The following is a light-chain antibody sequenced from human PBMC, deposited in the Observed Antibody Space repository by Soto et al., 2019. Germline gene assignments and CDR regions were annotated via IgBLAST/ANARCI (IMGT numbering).Light chain of an antibody. V-gene: IGKV3-15*01. CDR2: VAS. J-gene: IGKJ1*01. CDR1: QSVSSN. CDR3: QQYYNCPRT. Sequence: EIVMTQSPATLSVSPGERATVSCRASQSVSSNLAWYQQKPGQAPRLLIYVASTRATGIPARFSGSGSGTEFTLTISSLQPDDFAVYYWQQYYNCPRTFGQGTKVDIK.